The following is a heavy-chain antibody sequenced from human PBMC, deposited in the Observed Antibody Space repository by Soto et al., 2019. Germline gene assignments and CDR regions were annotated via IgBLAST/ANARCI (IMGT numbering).Heavy chain of an antibody. J-gene: IGHJ4*02. CDR1: GFTFSSYA. CDR3: AKVYTERENYDFRSGYYSGFDY. CDR2: ISGSGGGT. V-gene: IGHV3-23*01. Sequence: GGSLRLSCAASGFTFSSYAMSWVRQAPGKGLEWVSAISGSGGGTYYADSVKGRFTISRDNSKNTLYLQMNSLRAEDTAVYYCAKVYTERENYDFRSGYYSGFDYWGQGTLVTVSS. D-gene: IGHD3-3*01.